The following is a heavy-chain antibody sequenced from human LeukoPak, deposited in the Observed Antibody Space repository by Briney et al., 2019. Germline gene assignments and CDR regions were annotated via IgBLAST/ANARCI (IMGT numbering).Heavy chain of an antibody. D-gene: IGHD3-22*01. V-gene: IGHV3-53*01. CDR2: IYSGGST. J-gene: IGHJ4*02. CDR1: GFTFSSYV. CDR3: ARAPQTRYYDSSGYPFDY. Sequence: PGGSLRLSCAASGFTFSSYVMSWVRQAPGKGLEWVSVIYSGGSTYYADSVKGRFTISRDNSKNTLYLQINSLRAEDTAVYYCARAPQTRYYDSSGYPFDYWGQGTLVTVSS.